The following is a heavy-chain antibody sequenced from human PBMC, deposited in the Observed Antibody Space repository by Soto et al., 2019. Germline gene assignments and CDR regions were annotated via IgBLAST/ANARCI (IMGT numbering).Heavy chain of an antibody. CDR1: GFTVSSNY. CDR3: ARGEDHITMVRGQGAFDI. V-gene: IGHV3-53*01. D-gene: IGHD3-10*01. Sequence: VQLVESGGGLIQPGGSLRLSCAASGFTVSSNYMSWVRQAPGKGLEWVSVIYSGGSTYYADSVKGRFTISRDNSKNTLYLQMNSLRAEDTAVYYCARGEDHITMVRGQGAFDIWGQGTMVTVSS. CDR2: IYSGGST. J-gene: IGHJ3*02.